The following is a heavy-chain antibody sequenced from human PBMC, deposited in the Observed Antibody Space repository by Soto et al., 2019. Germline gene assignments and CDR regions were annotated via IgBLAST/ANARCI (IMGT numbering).Heavy chain of an antibody. D-gene: IGHD3-3*01. CDR1: GFTFSSDG. Sequence: QVQLVESGGGVVQPGRSLRLSCAASGFTFSSDGMHWVRQAPGKGLEWVAGISYDGSNKYYVDSVKGRFTISRENSKNSLYLQMNSLRAEDTAVYYCVIYSQDYDFWCGYREDSFDYWGQGTLVTVSS. CDR3: VIYSQDYDFWCGYREDSFDY. J-gene: IGHJ4*02. V-gene: IGHV3-30*03. CDR2: ISYDGSNK.